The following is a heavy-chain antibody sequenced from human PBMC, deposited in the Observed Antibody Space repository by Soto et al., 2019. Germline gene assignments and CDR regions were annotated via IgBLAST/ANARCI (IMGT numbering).Heavy chain of an antibody. CDR2: ISSTSSYI. D-gene: IGHD2-15*01. CDR3: ACAGGGRLPPGWFDP. J-gene: IGHJ5*02. V-gene: IGHV3-21*01. Sequence: PGGSLRLSCAASGFTFSSYSMNWVRQAPGKGLEWVSSISSTSSYIYYADSVKGRSTISRDNAKNSLYLQMNSLRAEDTAVYYCACAGGGRLPPGWFDPWGQGPLVTLSS. CDR1: GFTFSSYS.